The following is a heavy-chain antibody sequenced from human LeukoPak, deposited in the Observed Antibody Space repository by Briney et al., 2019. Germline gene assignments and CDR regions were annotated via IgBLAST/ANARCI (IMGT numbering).Heavy chain of an antibody. CDR1: GYTFTSYA. D-gene: IGHD5-12*01. Sequence: GASVKVSCKASGYTFTSYAMHWVRQAPGQRLEWMGWINAGNGNTKYSQKFQGRVTITRDTSASTAYMELSSLRSEDTAVYYCARDSPDIVATPGDYWGQGTLVTVSS. V-gene: IGHV1-3*01. J-gene: IGHJ4*02. CDR2: INAGNGNT. CDR3: ARDSPDIVATPGDY.